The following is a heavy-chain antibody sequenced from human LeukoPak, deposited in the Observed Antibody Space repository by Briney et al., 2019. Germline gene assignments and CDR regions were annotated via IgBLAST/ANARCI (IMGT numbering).Heavy chain of an antibody. J-gene: IGHJ4*02. CDR1: GYTFTGYY. V-gene: IGHV1-2*02. CDR3: ARVPASDDLNFDY. Sequence: GASVKVSCTASGYTFTGYYMHWVRQAPGQGLEWMGWINPNSGATNYPQKFQGRVTMTRDTSISTSYMELSRLRSDDTAVYYCARVPASDDLNFDYWGQGTLVTVSS. CDR2: INPNSGAT.